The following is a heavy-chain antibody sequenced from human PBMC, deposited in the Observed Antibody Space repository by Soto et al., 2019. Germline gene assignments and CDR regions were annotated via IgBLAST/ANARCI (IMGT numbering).Heavy chain of an antibody. J-gene: IGHJ5*02. CDR3: AKTYYYDRSGYYQNWFDP. CDR2: ISFDGSNE. V-gene: IGHV3-30-3*02. D-gene: IGHD3-22*01. Sequence: QVQLVESGGGVVQPGWSLRLSCAASGFTFSSYAMHWIRQAPGKGLEWVSIISFDGSNEYYADSVKGRFTISRDNSKNTLYLQVSSLRAEDTAVYYCAKTYYYDRSGYYQNWFDPWGQGTLVTVSS. CDR1: GFTFSSYA.